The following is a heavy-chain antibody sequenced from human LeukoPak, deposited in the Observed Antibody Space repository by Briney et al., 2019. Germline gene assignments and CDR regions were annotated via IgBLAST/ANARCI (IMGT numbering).Heavy chain of an antibody. D-gene: IGHD4-23*01. CDR3: TTDGDYGGNFFDY. J-gene: IGHJ4*02. CDR1: GFTFSNAW. CDR2: IKSKTDGGTT. V-gene: IGHV3-15*01. Sequence: GGSLRLSCAASGFTFSNAWMSWVRQAPGKGLEWVGRIKSKTDGGTTDYAAPVKGRFTISRDDSKNTLYLQMNSLKTEDTAVYYCTTDGDYGGNFFDYWGQGTLVTVSS.